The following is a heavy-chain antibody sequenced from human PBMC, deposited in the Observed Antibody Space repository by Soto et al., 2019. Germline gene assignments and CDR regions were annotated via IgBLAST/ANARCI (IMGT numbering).Heavy chain of an antibody. CDR1: GYSFATSG. D-gene: IGHD3-22*01. CDR2: ISAYNGNT. V-gene: IGHV1-18*01. Sequence: QVKLVQSGTEVKKPGASMKVSCKASGYSFATSGISWVRQAPGQGLEWMGWISAYNGNTNYDQKLQDRIIMTTDTSTSTAYLELRSLRSDDTAVYYCARAGQCYDTSGYADWGQVTLVTFSS. CDR3: ARAGQCYDTSGYAD. J-gene: IGHJ4*02.